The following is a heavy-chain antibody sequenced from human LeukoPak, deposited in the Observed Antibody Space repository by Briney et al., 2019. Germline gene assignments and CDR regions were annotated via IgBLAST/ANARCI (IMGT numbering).Heavy chain of an antibody. CDR2: IWYDGSNK. Sequence: TGGSLRLSCAAPGFSFSNYGMHWVRQAPGKGLEWVALIWYDGSNKYYTDSVKGRLTISRDNSKDTLFLQMNSLRAEDTAVYYCAREGPRGNSQFDYWGQGTLVTVSS. J-gene: IGHJ4*02. D-gene: IGHD2/OR15-2a*01. CDR3: AREGPRGNSQFDY. V-gene: IGHV3-33*01. CDR1: GFSFSNYG.